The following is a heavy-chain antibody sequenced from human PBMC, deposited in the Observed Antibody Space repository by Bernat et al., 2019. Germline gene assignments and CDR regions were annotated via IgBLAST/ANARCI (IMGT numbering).Heavy chain of an antibody. J-gene: IGHJ4*02. CDR3: TTVWIWGSYRPLTPGY. D-gene: IGHD3-16*02. Sequence: EVQLVESGGGLVKPGGSLRLSCAASGFTFSNAWMSWVRQAPGKGLEWVGRIKSKTDGGTTDYAEPVKGRFTISRDDSKNTLYLQMNSLKTEDTAVYYCTTVWIWGSYRPLTPGYWGQGTLVTVSS. CDR1: GFTFSNAW. V-gene: IGHV3-15*01. CDR2: IKSKTDGGTT.